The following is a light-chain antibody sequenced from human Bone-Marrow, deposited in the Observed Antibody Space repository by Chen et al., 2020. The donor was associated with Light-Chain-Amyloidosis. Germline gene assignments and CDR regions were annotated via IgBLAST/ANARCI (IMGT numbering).Light chain of an antibody. CDR1: TGPVTSDHH. Sequence: QAVVTQESSLTVSPGETVTHTCGSSTGPVTSDHHPYWFQQKPGQAPRTLIYDASYKHSWTPVRVSGSLLGGKATLTLSGAQPDDEADYYCLLSYSGFRVFGGGTKLTVL. CDR3: LLSYSGFRV. V-gene: IGLV7-46*01. J-gene: IGLJ2*01. CDR2: DAS.